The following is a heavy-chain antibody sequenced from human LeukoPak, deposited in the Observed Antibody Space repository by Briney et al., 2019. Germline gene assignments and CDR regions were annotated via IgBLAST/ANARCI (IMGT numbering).Heavy chain of an antibody. V-gene: IGHV3-23*01. Sequence: GGSLTLSCAASGFTITTYAMGWVRQAPGKGLEWVSVISDRGDSTHYADSVKGRFTISRDNSKNTLYLQMNSLRAEDTAVYYCAKDSVLRQWLVHGFDHWGQGTLVTVSS. CDR2: ISDRGDST. J-gene: IGHJ4*02. CDR3: AKDSVLRQWLVHGFDH. D-gene: IGHD6-19*01. CDR1: GFTITTYA.